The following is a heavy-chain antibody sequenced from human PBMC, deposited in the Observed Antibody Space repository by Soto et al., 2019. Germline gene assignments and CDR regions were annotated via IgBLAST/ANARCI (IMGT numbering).Heavy chain of an antibody. J-gene: IGHJ4*02. CDR3: ARDGIAARKGSFDY. CDR2: IIPIFGTA. CDR1: GGTFSGYA. V-gene: IGHV1-69*13. Sequence: SVKVSCMASGGTFSGYAISWVRQAPGQGLEWMGGIIPIFGTANYAQKFQGRVTLTADESTSTAYMELSSLRSEDTAVYYCARDGIAARKGSFDYWGQGTLVTVSS. D-gene: IGHD6-6*01.